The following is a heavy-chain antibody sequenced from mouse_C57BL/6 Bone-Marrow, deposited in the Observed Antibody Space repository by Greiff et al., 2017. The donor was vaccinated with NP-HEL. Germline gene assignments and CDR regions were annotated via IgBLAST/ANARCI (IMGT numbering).Heavy chain of an antibody. CDR3: TSSYYYGSSYDWYFDV. V-gene: IGHV1-5*01. Sequence: VQLQQSGTVLARPGASVKMSCKTSGYTFTSYWMHWVKQRPGQGLEWIGAIYPGNSDTSYNQKFKGKAKLTAVTSASTAYMELSSLTKEDSAVYYCTSSYYYGSSYDWYFDVWGTGTTVTVSS. J-gene: IGHJ1*03. CDR1: GYTFTSYW. D-gene: IGHD1-1*01. CDR2: IYPGNSDT.